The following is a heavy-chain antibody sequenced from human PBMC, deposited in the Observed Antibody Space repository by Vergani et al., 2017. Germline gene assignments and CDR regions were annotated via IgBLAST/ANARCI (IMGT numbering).Heavy chain of an antibody. V-gene: IGHV1-69*01. D-gene: IGHD5-12*01. Sequence: QVQLVQSGAEVKKTGSSVKVSCKASGGTFSSYAISWVRQAPGQGLEWMGGIIPIFGTANYAQKFQGRVTITADESTSTAYMELSSLRSEDTAVYYCAIPHGGYEPYYFDYWGQGTLVTVSS. J-gene: IGHJ4*02. CDR2: IIPIFGTA. CDR1: GGTFSSYA. CDR3: AIPHGGYEPYYFDY.